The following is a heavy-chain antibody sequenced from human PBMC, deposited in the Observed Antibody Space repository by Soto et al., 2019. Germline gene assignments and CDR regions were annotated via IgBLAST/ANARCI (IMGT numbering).Heavy chain of an antibody. CDR1: GFTVSNNY. CDR2: ISNTGST. CDR3: AKVXVVVVAATFEYEYYFDY. V-gene: IGHV3-53*01. Sequence: GGSLRLSCVASGFTVSNNYMSWVRQAPGRGLEWVSAISNTGSTYYAGSVKGRSTISRDSSTNTLYLEVNSLRADDTAAYYCAKVXVVVVAATFEYEYYFDYWGQGTLVTVSS. D-gene: IGHD2-15*01. J-gene: IGHJ4*02.